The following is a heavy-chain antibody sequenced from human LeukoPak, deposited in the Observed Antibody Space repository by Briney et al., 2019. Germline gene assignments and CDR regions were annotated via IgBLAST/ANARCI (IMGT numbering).Heavy chain of an antibody. CDR2: INHSGST. J-gene: IGHJ2*01. CDR1: GGSFSGYY. Sequence: PSETLSLTCAVYGGSFSGYYWSWIRQPPGKGLEWIGEINHSGSTNYNPSLKSRVTISVDTSKNQFSLKLSSVTAADTAVYYCARGYAMIVVAPYWYFDLWGRGTLVTVSS. CDR3: ARGYAMIVVAPYWYFDL. D-gene: IGHD3-22*01. V-gene: IGHV4-34*01.